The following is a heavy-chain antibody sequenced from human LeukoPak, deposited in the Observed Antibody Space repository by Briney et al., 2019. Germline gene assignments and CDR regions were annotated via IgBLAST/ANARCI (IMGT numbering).Heavy chain of an antibody. CDR1: GGSISSGDYY. Sequence: SETLSLTCTVSGGSISSGDYYWSWIRQPPGKGLEWIGYIYYSGSTYYNPSLKSRLTISVDTSKNQFSLKLSSVTAADTAVYYCASSRYSGYDYRGDYWGQGTLVTVSS. D-gene: IGHD5-12*01. J-gene: IGHJ4*02. V-gene: IGHV4-30-4*01. CDR2: IYYSGST. CDR3: ASSRYSGYDYRGDY.